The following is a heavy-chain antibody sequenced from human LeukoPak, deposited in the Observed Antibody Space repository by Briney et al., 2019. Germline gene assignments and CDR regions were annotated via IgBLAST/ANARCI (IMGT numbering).Heavy chain of an antibody. CDR1: GFTFSGHH. J-gene: IGHJ4*02. D-gene: IGHD3-10*01. V-gene: IGHV3-72*01. CDR2: IRNKANSYTT. Sequence: GGSLRLSCAASGFTFSGHHIDWVRQAPGKGLEWVGRIRNKANSYTTEYAASVKGRFTISRDDSKNSLYLQMNSLKTEDTAVYYCARGSYFDYWGQGTLVTVSS. CDR3: ARGSYFDY.